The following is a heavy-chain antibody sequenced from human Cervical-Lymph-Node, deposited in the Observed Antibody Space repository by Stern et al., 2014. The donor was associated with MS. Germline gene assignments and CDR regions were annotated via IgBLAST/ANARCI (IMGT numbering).Heavy chain of an antibody. CDR2: GYYSGAT. J-gene: IGHJ4*02. V-gene: IGHV4-39*01. CDR3: AKHACTGAACPFDL. Sequence: LQLQESGPGLVKPSETLSLTCAVSGDSISSYTHYWAWIRQPPGKGLEWIGRGYYSGATSYNPPLKVPAPISVHPSKNPFPRGLTSVTAADTAVYYCAKHACTGAACPFDLWGQGTLVTVSS. D-gene: IGHD2-8*02. CDR1: GDSISSYTHY.